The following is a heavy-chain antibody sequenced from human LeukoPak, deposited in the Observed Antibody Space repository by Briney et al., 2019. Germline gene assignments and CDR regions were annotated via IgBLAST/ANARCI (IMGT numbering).Heavy chain of an antibody. CDR2: ISYDGSNK. CDR1: GFTFSSYG. V-gene: IGHV3-30*03. Sequence: GGSLRLSCAASGFTFSSYGMHWVRQAPGKGLEWVAVISYDGSNKYYADSVKGRFTISRDNSKNTLYLQMNSLRAEDTAVYYCARDSHYYGSGSYANLLFNYWGQGTLVTVSS. D-gene: IGHD3-10*01. CDR3: ARDSHYYGSGSYANLLFNY. J-gene: IGHJ4*02.